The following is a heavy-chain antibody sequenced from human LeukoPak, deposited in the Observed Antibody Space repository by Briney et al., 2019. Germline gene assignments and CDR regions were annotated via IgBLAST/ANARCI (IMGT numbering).Heavy chain of an antibody. Sequence: SVKVSCKSSGATFSSYAISWVRQAPGQGLEWMGGIIPIFGTANYAQKFQGRVMITTDGSTSTAYMELSSLRSEDTAVYYCARKVAAAGFYWFDPWGQGTLVTVSS. J-gene: IGHJ5*02. CDR1: GATFSSYA. CDR2: IIPIFGTA. CDR3: ARKVAAAGFYWFDP. D-gene: IGHD6-13*01. V-gene: IGHV1-69*05.